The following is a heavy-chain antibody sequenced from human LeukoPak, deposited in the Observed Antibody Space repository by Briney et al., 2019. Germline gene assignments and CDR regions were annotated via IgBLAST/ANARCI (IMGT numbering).Heavy chain of an antibody. CDR2: ISNDGSNK. V-gene: IGHV3-30-3*01. D-gene: IGHD2-2*01. CDR3: AIGEYCSSTTYLRYFTY. CDR1: GFTFSNYA. Sequence: GGSLRLSCAASGFTFSNYAMHWVGQAPGKGVEWVAVISNDGSNKYYVDSVKGRFTISRDNSKKTLYLQMNSLRADDTAVYYCAIGEYCSSTTYLRYFTYWGQGTQVTVSS. J-gene: IGHJ4*02.